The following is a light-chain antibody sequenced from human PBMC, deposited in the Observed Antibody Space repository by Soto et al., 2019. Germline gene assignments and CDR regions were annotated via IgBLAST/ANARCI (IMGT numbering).Light chain of an antibody. Sequence: DIQMTQSPSSLSSSGGDRVTITGRASQSISSYLNWYQQKPGKAPKLLIYAASSLQSGVPSRFSGSGSGTDFTLTISSLQPEDFATYYCQQSYSAWTFGQGTKVDI. V-gene: IGKV1-39*01. CDR1: QSISSY. CDR3: QQSYSAWT. J-gene: IGKJ1*01. CDR2: AAS.